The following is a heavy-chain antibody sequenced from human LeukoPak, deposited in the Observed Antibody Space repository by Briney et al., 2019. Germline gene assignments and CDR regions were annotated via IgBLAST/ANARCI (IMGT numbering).Heavy chain of an antibody. CDR1: GYTFTGYY. V-gene: IGHV1-2*02. J-gene: IGHJ3*02. Sequence: ASVKVSCKASGYTFTGYYMHWVRQAPGQGLERMGWINPNSGGTNYAQKFQGRVTMTRDTSISTAYMELSRLRSDDTAVYYCAAAYCSSTSCYDAFDIWGQGTMVTVSS. D-gene: IGHD2-2*01. CDR3: AAAYCSSTSCYDAFDI. CDR2: INPNSGGT.